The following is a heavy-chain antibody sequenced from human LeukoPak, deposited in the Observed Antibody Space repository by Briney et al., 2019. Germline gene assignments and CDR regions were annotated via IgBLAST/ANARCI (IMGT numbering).Heavy chain of an antibody. J-gene: IGHJ4*02. V-gene: IGHV3-30*18. CDR2: MSNSGENT. Sequence: GGSLRLSCAASGFTFSSYWMSWVRQTPGKGLEWVGIMSNSGENTFYGEAVKGRFTISRDNSQNTLYLQMNSLRPEDTAVYYCAKGGASVTRYVDYWGQGTLVTVSS. CDR1: GFTFSSYW. CDR3: AKGGASVTRYVDY. D-gene: IGHD4-17*01.